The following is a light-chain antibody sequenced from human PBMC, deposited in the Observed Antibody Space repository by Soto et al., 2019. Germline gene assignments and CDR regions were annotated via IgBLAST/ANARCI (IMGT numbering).Light chain of an antibody. V-gene: IGKV1-39*01. CDR2: AAS. CDR1: QSISSY. Sequence: DIPMTQSPSSLSASVGDRVTITCRASQSISSYLNWYQQKPGKAPKLLIYAASSLQSGVPSRFSGSGSGTDFTLTISSLQPEDVATYYCQQSYSTLLFAFGPGTKVDIK. J-gene: IGKJ3*01. CDR3: QQSYSTLLFA.